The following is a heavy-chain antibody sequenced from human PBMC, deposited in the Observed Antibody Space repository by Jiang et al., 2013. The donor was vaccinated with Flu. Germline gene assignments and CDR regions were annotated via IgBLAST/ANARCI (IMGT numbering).Heavy chain of an antibody. CDR2: INPNTGNP. CDR3: ARRSPTDY. D-gene: IGHD4-17*01. V-gene: IGHV7-4-1*02. Sequence: VQSGSELKKPGASVKISCKTSGYSFTTYSINWVRQAPGQGLEWMGWINPNTGNPIYAQGFTGRFVFSLDTSVSTAYLQINNLEAEDTAVYYCARRSPTDYWGQGTRGHRLL. J-gene: IGHJ1*01. CDR1: GYSFTTYS.